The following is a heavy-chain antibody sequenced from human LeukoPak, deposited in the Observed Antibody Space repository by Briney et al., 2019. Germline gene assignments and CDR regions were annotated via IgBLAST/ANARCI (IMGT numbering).Heavy chain of an antibody. J-gene: IGHJ4*02. Sequence: GGSLRLSCAASGFTFTNAWMSWDRQAPGKGLEWVGRIKSKTHGGRTDYAAPVKGRFTISRDDSKNTLYLQMNSLKIEDTAVYHCSTSGQHWDVFDYWGQGTLVTVSS. CDR3: STSGQHWDVFDY. CDR1: GFTFTNAW. V-gene: IGHV3-15*01. CDR2: IKSKTHGGRT. D-gene: IGHD1-1*01.